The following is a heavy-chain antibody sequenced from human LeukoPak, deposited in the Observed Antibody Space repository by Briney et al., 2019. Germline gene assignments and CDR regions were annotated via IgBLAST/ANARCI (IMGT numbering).Heavy chain of an antibody. Sequence: PGGSLRLSCAASGLTVGFKCMSWVRQAPGKGLEWVSIIYSGGSSYYADSVKGRFTVSRDTSENTLYLQMNSLRAEDTAVYYCATRPDGNDVPYFDYWGQGTLVTVSS. J-gene: IGHJ4*02. V-gene: IGHV3-66*01. D-gene: IGHD5-12*01. CDR3: ATRPDGNDVPYFDY. CDR2: IYSGGSS. CDR1: GLTVGFKC.